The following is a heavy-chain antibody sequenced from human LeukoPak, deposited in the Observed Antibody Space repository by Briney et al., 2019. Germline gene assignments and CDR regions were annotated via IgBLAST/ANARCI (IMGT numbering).Heavy chain of an antibody. Sequence: ASVKVSCKASGYTFTSYGISWVRQAPGQGLEWMGWISAYNGNTNYAQKLQGRVTMTTDTSTSTAYMELRSLRSDDTAVYYCARDSPHYGDYVPFMDVWGQGTTVTVSS. CDR2: ISAYNGNT. J-gene: IGHJ6*02. V-gene: IGHV1-18*01. CDR1: GYTFTSYG. CDR3: ARDSPHYGDYVPFMDV. D-gene: IGHD4-17*01.